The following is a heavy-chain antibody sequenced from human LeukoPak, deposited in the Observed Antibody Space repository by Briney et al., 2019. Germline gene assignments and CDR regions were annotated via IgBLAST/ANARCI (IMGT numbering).Heavy chain of an antibody. V-gene: IGHV4-59*12. CDR1: GGSISSYY. CDR3: ATKITNWKWWNY. D-gene: IGHD1-1*01. J-gene: IGHJ4*02. CDR2: IYYSGST. Sequence: NPSETLSLTCTVSGGSISSYYWSWIRQPPGKGLEWIGYIYYSGSTNYNPSLKSRVTISVDTSKNQFSLKLSSVTAADTAVYYCATKITNWKWWNYWGQGTLVTVSS.